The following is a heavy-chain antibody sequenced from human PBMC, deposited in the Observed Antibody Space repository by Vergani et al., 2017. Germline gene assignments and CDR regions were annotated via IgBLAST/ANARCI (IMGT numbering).Heavy chain of an antibody. CDR3: ARGGGPYYYYYGMDV. CDR1: GFTFSSYW. Sequence: EVQLVESGGGLVQPGGSLRLSCAASGFTFSSYWMSWVRQAPGKGLEWVANIKQDGSEKYYVDSVKGRVTISRDNAKNSLYLQMNSLRAEDTAVYYCARGGGPYYYYYGMDVWGQGTTVTVSS. J-gene: IGHJ6*02. CDR2: IKQDGSEK. V-gene: IGHV3-7*03.